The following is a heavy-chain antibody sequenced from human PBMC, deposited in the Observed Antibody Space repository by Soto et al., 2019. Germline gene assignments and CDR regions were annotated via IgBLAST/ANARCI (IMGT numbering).Heavy chain of an antibody. J-gene: IGHJ4*02. CDR3: ARQATGYSSGWHRYYFDY. CDR2: IYYSGST. CDR1: GGSISSSSYY. Sequence: PSETLSLTCTVSGGSISSSSYYWGWIRQPPGKGLEWIGIIYYSGSTYYNPSLKSRVTISVDTSKNQFSLKLSSVTAADTAVYYCARQATGYSSGWHRYYFDYWGQGTLVTVSS. V-gene: IGHV4-39*01. D-gene: IGHD6-19*01.